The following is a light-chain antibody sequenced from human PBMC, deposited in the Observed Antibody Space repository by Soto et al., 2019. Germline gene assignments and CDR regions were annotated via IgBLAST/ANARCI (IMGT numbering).Light chain of an antibody. CDR1: SSDVGGYKY. J-gene: IGLJ1*01. CDR3: YSYTTSGTYV. Sequence: QSALTQPASVSGSPGQSIAISCTRTSSDVGGYKYVSWYQQHPAKVPKLMIYDVSNRPSGVSDRFSGSKSGNTASLTISGLQAEDEADYYCYSYTTSGTYVFGTGTKLTVL. V-gene: IGLV2-14*01. CDR2: DVS.